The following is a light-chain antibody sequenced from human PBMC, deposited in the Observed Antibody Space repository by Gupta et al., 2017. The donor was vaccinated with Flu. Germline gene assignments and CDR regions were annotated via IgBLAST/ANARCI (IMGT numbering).Light chain of an antibody. CDR3: AAWDDSRNDYV. V-gene: IGLV1-44*01. Sequence: QSVVTQPPSASVTPGQRVTISCSGSRSNVGVNDVNCYQQVPGTAPKLLIYSNDQRPSGVPDRFSASKSGTSASLAISGLQSEDETDYYCAAWDDSRNDYVFGTGTKVTVL. J-gene: IGLJ1*01. CDR2: SND. CDR1: RSNVGVND.